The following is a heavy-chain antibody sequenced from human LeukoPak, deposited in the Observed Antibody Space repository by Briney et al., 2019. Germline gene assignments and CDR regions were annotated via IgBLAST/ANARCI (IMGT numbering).Heavy chain of an antibody. Sequence: GGSLRLSCAASGFTFRHYEMNWVRQAPGKGLEGGSAIGGSGVNTYYADSVKGRFTISRDNSKNTLYLQMNSLRAEDTAVYYCAKDSLKEGGHWFDPWGQGTLVTVSS. CDR1: GFTFRHYE. J-gene: IGHJ5*02. D-gene: IGHD3-16*01. CDR3: AKDSLKEGGHWFDP. CDR2: IGGSGVNT. V-gene: IGHV3-23*01.